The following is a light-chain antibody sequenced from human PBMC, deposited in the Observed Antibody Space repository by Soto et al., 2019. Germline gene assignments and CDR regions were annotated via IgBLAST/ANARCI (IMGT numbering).Light chain of an antibody. V-gene: IGKV3-20*01. CDR3: QQYGTSPT. J-gene: IGKJ1*01. CDR1: QSFSSGY. Sequence: DIVLRQSPGTLSLSPGERATLSCRASQSFSSGYLAWYQQKPGQAPKLLIYRASSRATGIPDRFSGSGSGTDFTLTISRLEPEDFANYYCQQYGTSPTFGQGTKVDI. CDR2: RAS.